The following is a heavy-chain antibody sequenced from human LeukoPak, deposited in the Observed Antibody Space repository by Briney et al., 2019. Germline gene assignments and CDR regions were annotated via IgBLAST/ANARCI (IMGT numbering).Heavy chain of an antibody. CDR1: GGSISSYY. D-gene: IGHD6-6*01. Sequence: SETLSLTCTVSGGSISSYYLSWIRQPPGKGLEWIGYIYYSGSTNYNPSLKSRVTISVDTSKNQFSLKLSSVTAADTAVYYCARHGSIAARTGFDYWGQGTLVTVSS. CDR2: IYYSGST. J-gene: IGHJ4*02. CDR3: ARHGSIAARTGFDY. V-gene: IGHV4-59*08.